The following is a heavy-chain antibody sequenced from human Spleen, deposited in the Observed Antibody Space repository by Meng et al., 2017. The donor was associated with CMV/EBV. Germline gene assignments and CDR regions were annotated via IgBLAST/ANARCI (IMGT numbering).Heavy chain of an antibody. V-gene: IGHV4-34*01. D-gene: IGHD3-10*01. CDR3: ARGGWGRTPRQEAYGGY. CDR2: INHSGST. CDR1: GGSFSGYY. J-gene: IGHJ4*02. Sequence: YGGSFSGYYWSWIRQPPGKGLEWIGEINHSGSTNYNPSLKSRVTISVDTSKNQFSLKLSSVTAADTAVYYCARGGWGRTPRQEAYGGYWGQGTLVTVSS.